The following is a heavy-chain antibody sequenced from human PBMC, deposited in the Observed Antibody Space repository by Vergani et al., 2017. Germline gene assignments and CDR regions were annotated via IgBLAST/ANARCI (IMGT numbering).Heavy chain of an antibody. J-gene: IGHJ3*02. CDR3: AKVGRSEVAGTFGAFDI. CDR1: GFTFIMHA. Sequence: EVQLLESGGDLVQPGGSLRLSCAASGFTFIMHAMSWVRQAPGKGLEWVSTLSASDRRTHYADSVKGRFTISRDISKNTQFLHMNSLRPEDTAVYYCAKVGRSEVAGTFGAFDIWGQGTVVTVSS. D-gene: IGHD6-19*01. V-gene: IGHV3-23*01. CDR2: LSASDRRT.